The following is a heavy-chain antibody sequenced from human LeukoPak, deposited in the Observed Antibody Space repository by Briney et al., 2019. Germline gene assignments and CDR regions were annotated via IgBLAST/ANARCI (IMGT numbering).Heavy chain of an antibody. Sequence: SETLSLTCTVSGGSISSSSYYWGWIRQPPGKGLEWIGSIYYSGSTYYNPSLKSRVTISVDTSKNQFSLKLSSVTAADTAVYYCARPIAIRSSGWDNNWFDPWGQGTLVTVSS. V-gene: IGHV4-39*01. J-gene: IGHJ5*02. CDR2: IYYSGST. CDR3: ARPIAIRSSGWDNNWFDP. D-gene: IGHD6-19*01. CDR1: GGSISSSSYY.